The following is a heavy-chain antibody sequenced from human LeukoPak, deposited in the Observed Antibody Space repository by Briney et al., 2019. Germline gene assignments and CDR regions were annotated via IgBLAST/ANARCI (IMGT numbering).Heavy chain of an antibody. CDR1: GESLNSYC. J-gene: IGHJ1*01. D-gene: IGHD5/OR15-5a*01. CDR3: ASGAWSTRLKS. V-gene: IGHV4-34*12. Sequence: PSDTLSLTCAVYGESLNSYCLSWIRQSPGKGLEWIGDIFDGKTVNYNPSLKSRVTISAVTSSQQFSLSLRSVTAADTAVYFCASGAWSTRLKSWAQGDLVIVSS. CDR2: IFDGKTV.